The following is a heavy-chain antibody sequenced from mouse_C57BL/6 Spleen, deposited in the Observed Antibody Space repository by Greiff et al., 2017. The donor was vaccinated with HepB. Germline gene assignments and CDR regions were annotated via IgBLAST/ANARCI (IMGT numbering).Heavy chain of an antibody. Sequence: VQLQQSGAELVRPGTSVKLSCKASGYTFTSYWMHWVKQRPGQGLEWIGVIDPSDSYTNYNQKFKGKATLTVDTSSSTAYMQLSSLTSEDSAVYYCAQGLRLRNYAMDYWGQGTSVTVSS. J-gene: IGHJ4*01. V-gene: IGHV1-59*01. CDR2: IDPSDSYT. CDR1: GYTFTSYW. CDR3: AQGLRLRNYAMDY. D-gene: IGHD3-2*02.